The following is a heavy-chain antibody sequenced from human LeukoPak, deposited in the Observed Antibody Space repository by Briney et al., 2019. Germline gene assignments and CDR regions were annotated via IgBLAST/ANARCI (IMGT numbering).Heavy chain of an antibody. CDR2: IDGSSSRT. CDR3: ARRGTDYCTPSSCHPNWCAP. V-gene: IGHV3-11*03. Sequence: PGGSLRLSCAASGFIFSDYYMSWMRQAPGKGLEWLSYIDGSSSRTNYADSVKGRFTISRDNVKNSLYLQMNSLRAEDTAVYFCARRGTDYCTPSSCHPNWCAPWGQGTQVTVSS. CDR1: GFIFSDYY. J-gene: IGHJ5*02. D-gene: IGHD4-11*01.